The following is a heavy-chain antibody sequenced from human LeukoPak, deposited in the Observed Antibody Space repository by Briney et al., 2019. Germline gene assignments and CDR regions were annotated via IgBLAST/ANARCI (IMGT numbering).Heavy chain of an antibody. V-gene: IGHV3-23*01. D-gene: IGHD2-15*01. Sequence: GGPLRLSCAASGFTFSSYAMSWVRQAPGKGLEWVSAISGSGGSTYYADSMKGRFTISRDNSKNTLYLQMNSLRAEDTAVYYCAKPPHLGIFRNWFDPWGQGTLVTVSS. CDR1: GFTFSSYA. CDR2: ISGSGGST. J-gene: IGHJ5*02. CDR3: AKPPHLGIFRNWFDP.